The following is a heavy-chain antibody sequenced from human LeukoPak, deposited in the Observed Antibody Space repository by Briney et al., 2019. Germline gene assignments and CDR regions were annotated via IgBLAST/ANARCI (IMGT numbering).Heavy chain of an antibody. CDR1: GFRFSYTW. CDR3: TTDTPAAAAFAY. CDR2: IKSKTDGGTT. V-gene: IGHV3-15*01. Sequence: PGGSLRLSCAASGFRFSYTWMTWVRQAPGKGLEWIGRIKSKTDGGTTDYAAPVKGRFTISRDDSKNTLYLQMNSLKTEDTAVYYCTTDTPAAAAFAYWGQGTLVTVSS. J-gene: IGHJ4*02. D-gene: IGHD6-13*01.